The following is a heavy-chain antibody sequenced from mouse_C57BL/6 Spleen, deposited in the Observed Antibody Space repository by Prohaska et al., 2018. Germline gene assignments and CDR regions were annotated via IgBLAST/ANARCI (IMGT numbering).Heavy chain of an antibody. CDR1: GFTFSNYW. D-gene: IGHD1-1*01. J-gene: IGHJ4*01. CDR2: IRLKSDNYAT. Sequence: EVQLEEYGGGLVQPGGSMKLSCVASGFTFSNYWMNWVRQSPEKGIEWVAQIRLKSDNYATHYTEFGKGRFSMSSVDSNSSLQRLLNILSAEETGRSYYLGRGSSVGDRGVGT. CDR3: LGRGSSVGD. V-gene: IGHV6-3*01.